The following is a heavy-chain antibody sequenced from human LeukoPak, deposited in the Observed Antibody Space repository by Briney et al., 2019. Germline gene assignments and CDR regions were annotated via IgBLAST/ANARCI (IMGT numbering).Heavy chain of an antibody. V-gene: IGHV3-11*01. CDR2: ISTGGTTI. CDR3: VRTTYYNDTSGYYIPGGMDV. J-gene: IGHJ6*02. CDR1: GFTFSDYY. Sequence: GGSLRLSCAASGFTFSDYYMSWIRQAPGKGLEWVSDISTGGTTIYYADSVKGRFAISRDNAKASLYLQINSLTAEDTAVYYCVRTTYYNDTSGYYIPGGMDVWGQGTTVTV. D-gene: IGHD3-22*01.